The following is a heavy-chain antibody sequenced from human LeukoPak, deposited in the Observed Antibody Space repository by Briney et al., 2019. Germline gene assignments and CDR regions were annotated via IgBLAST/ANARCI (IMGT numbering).Heavy chain of an antibody. CDR3: ARDGDFWSGYYFDY. D-gene: IGHD3-3*01. CDR1: GGSISSSSYY. J-gene: IGHJ4*02. V-gene: IGHV4-39*07. Sequence: SETLSLTCTVSGGSISSSSYYWGWIRQPPGKGLEWIGSIYYSGSTYYNPSLKSRVSISVDTSKNQFSLKLSSVTAADTAVYYCARDGDFWSGYYFDYWGQGTLVTVSS. CDR2: IYYSGST.